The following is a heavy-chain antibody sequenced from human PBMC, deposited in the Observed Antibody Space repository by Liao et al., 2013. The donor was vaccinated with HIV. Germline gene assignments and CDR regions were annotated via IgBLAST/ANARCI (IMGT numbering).Heavy chain of an antibody. CDR2: FYSGGRS. CDR1: GVPISADDYY. J-gene: IGHJ4*02. CDR3: AREGDFGVVRGFGN. V-gene: IGHV4-30-4*08. D-gene: IGHD3-3*01. Sequence: QVQLQESGPGLVKPSQTLSLTCTVSGVPISADDYYWTWIRQPPRKGLEWIGYFYSGGRSYYSPSLRSRVTISVDTSKNQFSLELTSVTAADTAVYYCAREGDFGVVRGFGNWGQGSLVTVSS.